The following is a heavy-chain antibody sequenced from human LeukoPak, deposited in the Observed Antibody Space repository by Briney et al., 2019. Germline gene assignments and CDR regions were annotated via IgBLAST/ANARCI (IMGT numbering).Heavy chain of an antibody. V-gene: IGHV4-59*06. D-gene: IGHD4-17*01. Sequence: ASETLSLTCTVSGGSISSYYWSWIRQPPGKGLEWIGYIYYSGSTYYNPSLKSRVTISVDTSKNQFSLKLSSVTAADTAVYSCASGTKTTLGSYYYYGMDVWGQGTTVTVSS. CDR2: IYYSGST. J-gene: IGHJ6*02. CDR3: ASGTKTTLGSYYYYGMDV. CDR1: GGSISSYY.